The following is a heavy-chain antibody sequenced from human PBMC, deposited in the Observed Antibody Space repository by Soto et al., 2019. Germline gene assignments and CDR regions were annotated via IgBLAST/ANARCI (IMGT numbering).Heavy chain of an antibody. CDR3: GRDLTSNANCIDP. D-gene: IGHD2-2*01. CDR1: GDSIHFGGYY. V-gene: IGHV4-30-4*01. CDR2: IYYTGKT. J-gene: IGHJ5*02. Sequence: PSETLSHTCRVSGDSIHFGGYYWTWIRQRPGKGLEWMGYIYYTGKTYYNPSLESRLTMSVDRSKNQFSLRLTSVTAADTAVYFCGRDLTSNANCIDPWGQGTLVNVSS.